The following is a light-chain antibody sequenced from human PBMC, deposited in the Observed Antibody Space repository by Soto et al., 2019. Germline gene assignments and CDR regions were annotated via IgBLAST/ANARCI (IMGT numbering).Light chain of an antibody. CDR1: SSDVGGYNY. J-gene: IGLJ1*01. V-gene: IGLV2-14*01. CDR3: SSYTSSSPL. CDR2: DVS. Sequence: QSVLTQPASVSGSPGEAITISCTGTSSDVGGYNYVSWYQQHPGKAPKLMIYDVSNRPSGVSNRFSGSMSGNTASLTISGLQTEDEADYYCSSYTSSSPLLGTGTKVTVL.